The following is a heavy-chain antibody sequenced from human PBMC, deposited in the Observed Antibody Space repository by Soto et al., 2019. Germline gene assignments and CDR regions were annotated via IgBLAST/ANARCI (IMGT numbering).Heavy chain of an antibody. CDR3: ATPVGQDSGGYYYFDY. CDR1: GYTFTGYY. Sequence: ASVKVSCKASGYTFTGYYIHWVRQARGQGPQWMGWINPKSGGTIYAPKFQGRVTMTSDTSSSTAYLELSGLTHDDTAVYYCATPVGQDSGGYYYFDYWGPGPLVTVSS. CDR2: INPKSGGT. V-gene: IGHV1-2*02. J-gene: IGHJ4*02. D-gene: IGHD3-22*01.